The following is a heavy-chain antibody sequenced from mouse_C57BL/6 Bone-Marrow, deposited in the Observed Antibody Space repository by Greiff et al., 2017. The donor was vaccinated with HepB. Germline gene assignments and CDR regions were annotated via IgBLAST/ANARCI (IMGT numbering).Heavy chain of an antibody. CDR1: GFTFSSYG. CDR2: ISSGGSYT. CDR3: ARPLYGSSPHYFDY. J-gene: IGHJ2*01. V-gene: IGHV5-6*01. Sequence: EVMLVESGGDLVKPGGSLKLSCAASGFTFSSYGMSWVRQTPDKRLEWVATISSGGSYTYYPDSVKGRFTISRDNAKNTLYLQMSSLKSEDTAMYYCARPLYGSSPHYFDYWGQGTTLTVSS. D-gene: IGHD1-1*01.